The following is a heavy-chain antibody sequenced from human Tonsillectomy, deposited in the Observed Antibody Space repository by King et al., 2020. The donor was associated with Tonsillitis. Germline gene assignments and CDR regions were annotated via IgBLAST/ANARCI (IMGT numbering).Heavy chain of an antibody. CDR3: ARDIDPYYYGSSGYDEAFDI. J-gene: IGHJ3*02. CDR2: INPNSGGT. Sequence: VQLVQSGAEVKKPGASVKVSCKASGYNFTDYYMHWVRQAPGQGLEWMGWINPNSGGTNYAQKFQGRVTMTRDMSISTAYMELRRLRSDDTAVYYCARDIDPYYYGSSGYDEAFDIWGQGTMVTVSS. D-gene: IGHD3-22*01. CDR1: GYNFTDYY. V-gene: IGHV1-2*02.